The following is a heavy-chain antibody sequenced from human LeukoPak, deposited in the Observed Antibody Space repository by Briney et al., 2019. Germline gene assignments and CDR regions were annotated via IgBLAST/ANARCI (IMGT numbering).Heavy chain of an antibody. CDR3: ARGQHPQWGDAFDI. D-gene: IGHD6-19*01. CDR2: IWYDGSNK. V-gene: IGHV3-33*01. J-gene: IGHJ3*02. Sequence: GGSLRLSCAASGFTFSSYGMHWVRQAPGKGLEWVAVIWYDGSNKYYADSVKGRFTISRDNSKNTLYLQMNSLRAEDTAVYYCARGQHPQWGDAFDIWGQGTVVTVSS. CDR1: GFTFSSYG.